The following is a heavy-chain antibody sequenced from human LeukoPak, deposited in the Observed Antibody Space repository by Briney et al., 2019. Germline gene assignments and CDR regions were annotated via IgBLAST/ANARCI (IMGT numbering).Heavy chain of an antibody. CDR1: GFTFSSYG. CDR2: ISYDGSNK. CDR3: ARDPEEYSGWSHNPQYYFDY. Sequence: GGSLRLSCAASGFTFSSYGMHWVRQAPGKGLEWVAVISYDGSNKYYADSVKGRFTISRDNSKNTLYLQMNSLRAEDTAVYYCARDPEEYSGWSHNPQYYFDYWGQGTLVTVSS. D-gene: IGHD6-19*01. V-gene: IGHV3-30*03. J-gene: IGHJ4*02.